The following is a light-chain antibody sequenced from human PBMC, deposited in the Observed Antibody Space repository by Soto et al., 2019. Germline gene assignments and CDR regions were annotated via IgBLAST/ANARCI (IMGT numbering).Light chain of an antibody. Sequence: QSVLTQPPSMSGAPGQRVTISCTGTSSDVGGYNYVSWYQQHPGKAPKLMISEVSKRPSGVPDRFSGSKSGNTASLTVSGLQAEDEADYYCSSFAGNNNLVFGGGTKVTVL. J-gene: IGLJ2*01. CDR3: SSFAGNNNLV. V-gene: IGLV2-8*01. CDR2: EVS. CDR1: SSDVGGYNY.